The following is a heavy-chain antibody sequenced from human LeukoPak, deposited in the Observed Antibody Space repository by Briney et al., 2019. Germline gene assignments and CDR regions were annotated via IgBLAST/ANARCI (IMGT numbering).Heavy chain of an antibody. CDR3: ARQTGSGLFILP. Sequence: SETLSLTCSVSGVSISSSNSYWGWIRQPPGKGLEWIGSIYYTGSTYYNASLKSQVSISIDTSKNQFSLRLTSVTAADTAVYFCARQTGSGLFILPGGQGTLVTVSS. V-gene: IGHV4-39*01. J-gene: IGHJ4*02. CDR1: GVSISSSNSY. CDR2: IYYTGST. D-gene: IGHD3/OR15-3a*01.